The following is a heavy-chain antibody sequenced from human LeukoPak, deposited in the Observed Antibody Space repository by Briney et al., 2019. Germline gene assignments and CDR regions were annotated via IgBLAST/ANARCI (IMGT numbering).Heavy chain of an antibody. CDR1: GYTFTGYY. CDR2: INPNSGGT. V-gene: IGHV1-2*02. D-gene: IGHD1-26*01. J-gene: IGHJ3*02. Sequence: ASVKVSCKASGYTFTGYYMHWVRQAPGQGLEWMGWINPNSGGTNYAQKFQGRVTMTRDTSISTAYMELSRLRSDDTAVYYCARDPEYSGSYSDAFDIWGQGTMVTVSS. CDR3: ARDPEYSGSYSDAFDI.